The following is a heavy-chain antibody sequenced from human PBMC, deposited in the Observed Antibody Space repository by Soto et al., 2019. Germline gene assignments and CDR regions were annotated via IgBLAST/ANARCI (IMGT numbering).Heavy chain of an antibody. D-gene: IGHD2-15*01. Sequence: EVHLLESGGDLVQPGGSLRLSCAASGFTFSNYAMSWVRQAPGKRLDWVSGISGSAASTFYADSVKGRFTISRDNSKNTLYLQMNSLRAEDTVVYYCAKWTGRYCSGGRCYLDDPFDYWGQGTLVTVSS. V-gene: IGHV3-23*01. J-gene: IGHJ4*02. CDR1: GFTFSNYA. CDR3: AKWTGRYCSGGRCYLDDPFDY. CDR2: ISGSAAST.